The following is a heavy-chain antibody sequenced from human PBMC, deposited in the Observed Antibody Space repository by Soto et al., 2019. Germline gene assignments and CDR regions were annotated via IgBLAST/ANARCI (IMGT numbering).Heavy chain of an antibody. D-gene: IGHD6-19*01. CDR1: GCSISSYY. J-gene: IGHJ4*02. V-gene: IGHV4-59*08. CDR3: ARHGLDSLAGAFYFDY. Sequence: PSETLSLSCTVSGCSISSYYWSWIRQPPGKGLEWIADVYYSWNTNYNPSLKSRVTTSVDTSKNQFSLKLTSVTAADTAGYYCARHGLDSLAGAFYFDYWGQGALVTVSS. CDR2: VYYSWNT.